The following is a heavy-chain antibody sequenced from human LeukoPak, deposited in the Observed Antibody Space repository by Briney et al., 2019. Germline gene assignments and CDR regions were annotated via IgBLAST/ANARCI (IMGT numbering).Heavy chain of an antibody. D-gene: IGHD3-22*01. CDR3: ARGGYYDSSGSWAFDI. CDR2: IIPIFGTA. J-gene: IGHJ3*02. Sequence: ASVKVSCKASGGTFSSYAISWVRQAPGQGLEWMGGIIPIFGTANYAQKFQGRVTITADKSTSTAYMELSSLRSEDTAVYYCARGGYYDSSGSWAFDIWGQGTMVTVSS. CDR1: GGTFSSYA. V-gene: IGHV1-69*06.